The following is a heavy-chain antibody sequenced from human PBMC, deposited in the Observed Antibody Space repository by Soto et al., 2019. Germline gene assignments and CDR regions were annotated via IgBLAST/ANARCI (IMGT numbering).Heavy chain of an antibody. CDR1: GFTFSTYS. D-gene: IGHD2-15*01. CDR2: IGSSSSTI. CDR3: ARTFKDIVVVVAAFDF. Sequence: GGSLRLSCAASGFTFSTYSMNWVRQAPGKGLEWVSYIGSSSSTIYYADSVRGRFTISRDNAKNSLYLQMNSLGAEDSAVYYCARTFKDIVVVVAAFDFWGQGTLVTVSS. V-gene: IGHV3-48*01. J-gene: IGHJ4*02.